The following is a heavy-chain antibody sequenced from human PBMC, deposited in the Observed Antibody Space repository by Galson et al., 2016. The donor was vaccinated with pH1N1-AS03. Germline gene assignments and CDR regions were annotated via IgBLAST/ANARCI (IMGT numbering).Heavy chain of an antibody. D-gene: IGHD6-19*01. CDR1: GGSVNGYY. Sequence: ETLSLTCTVSGGSVNGYYWTWIRQPPGKGPEWIGQIFYIGDTLYTPSLRGRVTMSVDPPKNQISLNLNSVTAADTAVYYCARGSYSSGWYRGRNAFDIWGQGTMVTVSS. J-gene: IGHJ3*02. CDR3: ARGSYSSGWYRGRNAFDI. V-gene: IGHV4-59*02. CDR2: IFYIGDT.